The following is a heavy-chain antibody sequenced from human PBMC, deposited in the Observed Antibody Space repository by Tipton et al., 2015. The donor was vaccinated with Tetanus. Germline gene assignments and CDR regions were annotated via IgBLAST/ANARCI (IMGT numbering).Heavy chain of an antibody. D-gene: IGHD6-13*01. CDR3: AGVTAQRTELYFDH. CDR1: GDSVSSNTMA. V-gene: IGHV6-1*01. Sequence: GLVKPSQTLSLTCAISGDSVSSNTMAWNWIRQSPSRGLEWPGRTYYRSKWFNDYAVSLRGRITVNADTSRNQISLQLTSVTAADTAVYFCAGVTAQRTELYFDHWGQGTLVTVSS. CDR2: TYYRSKWFN. J-gene: IGHJ4*02.